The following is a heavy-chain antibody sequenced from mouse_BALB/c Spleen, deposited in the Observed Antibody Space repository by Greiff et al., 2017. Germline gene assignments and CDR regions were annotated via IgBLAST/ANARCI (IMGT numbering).Heavy chain of an antibody. CDR3: ASVVQTGEGAMDY. Sequence: EVHLVESGPSLVKPSQSLSLTCSVTGDSFTSCYWNWVRKSPGNKLEYMGYISYSGSTYYNPSPKSRSSIIRDTSKNQYYLQLNSVTTEDTATYYCASVVQTGEGAMDYWGQGTSVTVSS. V-gene: IGHV3-8*02. CDR2: ISYSGST. CDR1: GDSFTSCY. J-gene: IGHJ4*01. D-gene: IGHD4-1*01.